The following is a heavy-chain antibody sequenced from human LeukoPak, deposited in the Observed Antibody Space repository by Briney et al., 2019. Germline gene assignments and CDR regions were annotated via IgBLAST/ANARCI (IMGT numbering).Heavy chain of an antibody. V-gene: IGHV1-69*13. CDR3: ARARNYYESSGYYPRWFDP. CDR1: GDTFSSYA. Sequence: SVKVSCKASGDTFSSYAISWVRQAPGQGLEWMGGIIPIFGTANYAQKFQGRVTITADESTSTAYMELSSLRSEDTAVHYCARARNYYESSGYYPRWFDPWGQGTLVTVSS. CDR2: IIPIFGTA. J-gene: IGHJ5*02. D-gene: IGHD3-22*01.